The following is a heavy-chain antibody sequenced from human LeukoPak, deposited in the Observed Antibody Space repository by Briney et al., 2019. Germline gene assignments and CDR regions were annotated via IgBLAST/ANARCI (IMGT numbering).Heavy chain of an antibody. J-gene: IGHJ4*02. Sequence: PGRSLRLSCAASGFTFSTYAMHWVRQAPGKGLEWVAVISYDGSSKYYADSVKGRFTISRDNSKNTLYLQMNSLRVEDTAVYYCAKDRGIISDYWGQGTLVTVSS. CDR1: GFTFSTYA. CDR3: AKDRGIISDY. CDR2: ISYDGSSK. V-gene: IGHV3-30*04. D-gene: IGHD3-10*01.